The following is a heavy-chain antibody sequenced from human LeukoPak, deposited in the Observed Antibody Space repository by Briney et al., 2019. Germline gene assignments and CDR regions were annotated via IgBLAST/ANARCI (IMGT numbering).Heavy chain of an antibody. J-gene: IGHJ4*02. CDR3: ARGSGSGVDY. D-gene: IGHD3-10*01. CDR2: IYYSGST. Sequence: PSETLSLTCTVSGGSISSYYWSWIRQPPGKGLEWIGYIYYSGSTNYNPSLKSRVTISVDTSKNQFSLKLSSVTAADTAVYYCARGSGSGVDYWGQGTLVTVSS. V-gene: IGHV4-59*01. CDR1: GGSISSYY.